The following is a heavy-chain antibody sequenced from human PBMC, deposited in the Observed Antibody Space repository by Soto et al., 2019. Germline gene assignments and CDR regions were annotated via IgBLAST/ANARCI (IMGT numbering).Heavy chain of an antibody. D-gene: IGHD5-12*01. CDR2: ISWDGGST. J-gene: IGHJ6*02. CDR3: AKGFSGYDFGMDV. CDR1: GFTFDDYT. Sequence: GGSLRLSCAASGFTFDDYTMHWVRQAPGKGLEWVSLISWDGGSTYYADSVKGRFTISRDNSKNSLYLQMNSLRTEDTALYYCAKGFSGYDFGMDVWGQGTTVTVSS. V-gene: IGHV3-43*01.